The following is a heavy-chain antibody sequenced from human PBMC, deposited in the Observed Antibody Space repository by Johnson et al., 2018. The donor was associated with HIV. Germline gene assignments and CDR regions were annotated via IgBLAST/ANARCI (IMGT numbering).Heavy chain of an antibody. J-gene: IGHJ3*02. V-gene: IGHV3-30*14. CDR2: ISYDGRNK. CDR3: ARSSGSYLDDAFDI. D-gene: IGHD1-26*01. Sequence: VQLVESGGGVVQPGRSLRLSCAASGFTFSSYAMHWVRQAPGKGLEWVAVISYDGRNKDYADSVKGRCTISRDNSKNTLYLQMNSLRAEDTAVYYCARSSGSYLDDAFDIWGQGTMVTVSS. CDR1: GFTFSSYA.